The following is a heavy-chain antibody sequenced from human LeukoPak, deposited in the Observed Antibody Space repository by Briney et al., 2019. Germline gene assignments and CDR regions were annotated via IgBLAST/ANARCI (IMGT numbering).Heavy chain of an antibody. J-gene: IGHJ4*02. Sequence: ASVKVSCKASGYTFTSYDIHWVRQATGQGLEWMGWMNPNSGNTGYAQKFQGRVTMTRNTSISTAYMELSSLRSEDTAVYYCARADYYDSSGPPPFDYWGQGTLVTVSS. CDR1: GYTFTSYD. CDR2: MNPNSGNT. D-gene: IGHD3-22*01. V-gene: IGHV1-8*01. CDR3: ARADYYDSSGPPPFDY.